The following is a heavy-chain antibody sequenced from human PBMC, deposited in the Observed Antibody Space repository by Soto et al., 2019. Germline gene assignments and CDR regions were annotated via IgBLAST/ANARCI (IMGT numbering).Heavy chain of an antibody. CDR3: ARDDVGYCTSDVSYTKTLDY. J-gene: IGHJ4*02. CDR2: ISSYIGNT. V-gene: IGHV1-18*01. CDR1: GYTFTSYG. D-gene: IGHD2-8*01. Sequence: QVLLVQSGAEMEKPGASVKVSCKASGYTFTSYGISWVRQAPGQGLEWMGWISSYIGNTKYAQKYQGRVTMTTDTSTSTTYMEVRSLRTDYTAVYYWARDDVGYCTSDVSYTKTLDYWDQGALVTVSS.